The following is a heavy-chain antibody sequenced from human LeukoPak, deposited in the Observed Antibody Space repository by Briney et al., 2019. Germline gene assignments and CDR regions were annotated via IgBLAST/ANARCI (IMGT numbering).Heavy chain of an antibody. V-gene: IGHV4-30-4*01. CDR3: ARDPFWSGYYTDAFDI. CDR2: IYYSGST. J-gene: IGHJ3*02. CDR1: GGSISSGDYY. Sequence: SETLSLTCTVSGGSISSGDYYWSWIRQPPGKGLEWIGYIYYSGSTYYNPSLKSRVTISVDTSKNQFSLKLSSVTAADTAVYYCARDPFWSGYYTDAFDIWGQGTMVTVSS. D-gene: IGHD3-3*01.